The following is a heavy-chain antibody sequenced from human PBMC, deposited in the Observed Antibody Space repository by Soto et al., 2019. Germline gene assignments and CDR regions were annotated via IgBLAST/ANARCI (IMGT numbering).Heavy chain of an antibody. CDR1: GFTFSSYG. CDR2: ISYDGSNK. Sequence: QVQLVESGGGVVQPGRSLRLSCAASGFTFSSYGMHWVRQAPGKGLEWVAVISYDGSNKYYADSVKGRFTISRDNSKNTLYLQMNSLRAEDTVVYYCAKGGLSLDYWGQGTLVTVSS. CDR3: AKGGLSLDY. D-gene: IGHD6-19*01. J-gene: IGHJ4*02. V-gene: IGHV3-30*18.